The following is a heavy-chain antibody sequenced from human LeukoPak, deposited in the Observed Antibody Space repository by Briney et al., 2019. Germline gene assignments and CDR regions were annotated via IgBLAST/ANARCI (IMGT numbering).Heavy chain of an antibody. V-gene: IGHV4-39*07. D-gene: IGHD1-26*01. CDR2: IYYSGST. J-gene: IGHJ3*02. CDR3: ASTGVGATGGAFDI. CDR1: GASISSSNFY. Sequence: SETLSLTCTVSGASISSSNFYWGWIRQPPGKGLEWIGSIYYSGSTYYNPSLKSRVTISVDTSKNQFSLKLSSVTAADTAVYYCASTGVGATGGAFDIWGQGTMVTVSS.